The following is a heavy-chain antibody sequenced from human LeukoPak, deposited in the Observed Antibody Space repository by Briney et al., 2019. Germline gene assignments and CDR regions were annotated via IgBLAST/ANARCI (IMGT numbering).Heavy chain of an antibody. CDR3: ARGASIDYYGSIDV. CDR2: TYYRSKWYN. CDR1: GDSVSSNSAA. J-gene: IGHJ5*02. V-gene: IGHV6-1*01. D-gene: IGHD3-10*01. Sequence: SQTHSLTCAISGDSVSSNSAAWNWIRQSPSRGLEWLGRTYYRSKWYNDYAVSVKSRITINPDTSKNQFSLQLNSVTPEDTAVYYCARGASIDYYGSIDVWGQGTLVTVSS.